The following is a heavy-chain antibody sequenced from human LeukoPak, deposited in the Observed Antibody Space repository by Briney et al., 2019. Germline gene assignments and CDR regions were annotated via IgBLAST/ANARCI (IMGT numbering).Heavy chain of an antibody. CDR2: ISSSGSTI. CDR1: GFTFNDYY. D-gene: IGHD5-18*01. V-gene: IGHV3-11*01. Sequence: AGGSLRLSCAASGFTFNDYYMIWIRQAPGKGLEWVSYISSSGSTIYYADSVKGRFTISRDNAKNSLYLQMNSLRAEDTAVYYCPRDSKNTAMGYCYYYMDVWGKGTTVTVSS. CDR3: PRDSKNTAMGYCYYYMDV. J-gene: IGHJ6*03.